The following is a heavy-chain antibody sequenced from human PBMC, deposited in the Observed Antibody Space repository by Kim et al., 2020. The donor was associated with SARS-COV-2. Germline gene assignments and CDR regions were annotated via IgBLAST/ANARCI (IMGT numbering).Heavy chain of an antibody. D-gene: IGHD5-12*01. J-gene: IGHJ4*01. CDR3: VREEGAYAMD. CDR1: GFSVRNNY. Sequence: GGSLRLSCEVLGFSVRNNYMTWVRQAPGKGLEWVSTITTGGYTYSADSVKGRFSVSRDSSQNTLYLQMDRLRGEDTAVYYCVREEGAYAMDWGHGALVTV. V-gene: IGHV3-53*01. CDR2: ITTGGYT.